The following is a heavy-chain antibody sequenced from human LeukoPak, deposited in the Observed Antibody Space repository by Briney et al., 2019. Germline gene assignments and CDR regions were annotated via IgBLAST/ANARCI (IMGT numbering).Heavy chain of an antibody. CDR1: GFTFSSYA. Sequence: GGSLRLSCAASGFTFSSYAMHWVRQAPGKGLEYVSAISSNGGSTYYANSVKGRFTISRDNSKNTLYLQMGSLRAEDMAVYYCARDAVAYYDFWSGYYHYFDYWGQGTLVTVSS. V-gene: IGHV3-64*01. CDR3: ARDAVAYYDFWSGYYHYFDY. J-gene: IGHJ4*02. D-gene: IGHD3-3*01. CDR2: ISSNGGST.